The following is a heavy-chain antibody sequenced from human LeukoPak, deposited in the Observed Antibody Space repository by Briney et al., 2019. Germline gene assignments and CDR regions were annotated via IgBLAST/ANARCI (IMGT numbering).Heavy chain of an antibody. J-gene: IGHJ4*02. CDR2: IRYDGSNK. V-gene: IGHV3-30*02. CDR1: GFTFSSYG. D-gene: IGHD2-21*02. Sequence: GGSLRLSCAASGFTFSSYGMHWVRQAPGKGLEWVAFIRYDGSNKYYADSVKGRFTISRDNSKNTLYLQMNSLRAEDTAVYYCAKDAAVTLYYFDYWGQGTLVTVSS. CDR3: AKDAAVTLYYFDY.